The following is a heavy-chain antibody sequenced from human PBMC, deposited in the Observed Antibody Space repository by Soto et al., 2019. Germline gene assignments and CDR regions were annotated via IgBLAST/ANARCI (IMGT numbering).Heavy chain of an antibody. CDR2: IWYDGSNK. J-gene: IGHJ4*02. CDR1: GFTFSSYG. Sequence: QVQLVESGGGVVQPGRSLRLSCAASGFTFSSYGMHWVRQAPGKGLEWVAVIWYDGSNKYYADSVKGRFTISRDNSKNTLYLQMNSLRAEVTAVYYCARDGYSSSCSDWGQGTLVTVSS. CDR3: ARDGYSSSCSD. V-gene: IGHV3-33*01. D-gene: IGHD6-13*01.